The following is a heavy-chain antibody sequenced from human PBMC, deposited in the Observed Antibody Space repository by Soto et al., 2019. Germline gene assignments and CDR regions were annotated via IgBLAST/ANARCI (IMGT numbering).Heavy chain of an antibody. D-gene: IGHD4-17*01. CDR1: GITFSSYW. CDR2: INSDGSST. CDR3: ERVHDYGGPGLGFDP. Sequence: EVQLVESGGGLVQPGGSLRLSCAASGITFSSYWMHWVRQAPGKGLVWVSRINSDGSSTNYADSVEGRFTISRDNAKNTMYLQMNSLRVEDTAVYYCERVHDYGGPGLGFDPWGQGTLVTVSS. V-gene: IGHV3-74*01. J-gene: IGHJ5*02.